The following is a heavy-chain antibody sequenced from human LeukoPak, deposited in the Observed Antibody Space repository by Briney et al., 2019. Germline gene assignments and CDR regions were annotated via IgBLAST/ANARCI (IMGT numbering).Heavy chain of an antibody. CDR3: ARGSKGTEEWLSPRFDY. Sequence: GASVKVSCKASGYTFTSYGISWVRQAPGQGLEWMGWISAYNGNTNYAQKLQGRVTMTTDTSTSTAYMELRSLRSDDTAVYYCARGSKGTEEWLSPRFDYWGQGTLVTVSS. V-gene: IGHV1-18*01. D-gene: IGHD3-3*01. J-gene: IGHJ4*02. CDR2: ISAYNGNT. CDR1: GYTFTSYG.